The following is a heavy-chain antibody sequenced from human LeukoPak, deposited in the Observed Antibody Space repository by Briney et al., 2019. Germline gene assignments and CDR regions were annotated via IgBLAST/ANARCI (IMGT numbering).Heavy chain of an antibody. CDR1: GYTFTSYV. CDR2: ISAYNGNT. CDR3: ARDLEVVVAATSGY. J-gene: IGHJ4*02. Sequence: ASVKVSCKASGYTFTSYVISWVRQAPGQGREWMGWISAYNGNTNHAQKLQGRVTMTTDTSTSTAYMELRGLRSDDTAVYYCARDLEVVVAATSGYWGQGTLVTVSS. D-gene: IGHD2-15*01. V-gene: IGHV1-18*01.